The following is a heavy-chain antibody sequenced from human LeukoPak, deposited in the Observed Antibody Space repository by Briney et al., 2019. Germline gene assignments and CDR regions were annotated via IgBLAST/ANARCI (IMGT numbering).Heavy chain of an antibody. CDR1: GFIFSGYG. Sequence: PGRSLRLSCAASGFIFSGYGMHWVRQAPGKGLEWVAVIWFDGTNKYYADSVKGRFTISRDNSKNTLYLQMNSLRAEDTAVYYCAKDRVAVAGWYFDLWGRGTLVTVSS. CDR3: AKDRVAVAGWYFDL. V-gene: IGHV3-33*06. J-gene: IGHJ2*01. D-gene: IGHD6-19*01. CDR2: IWFDGTNK.